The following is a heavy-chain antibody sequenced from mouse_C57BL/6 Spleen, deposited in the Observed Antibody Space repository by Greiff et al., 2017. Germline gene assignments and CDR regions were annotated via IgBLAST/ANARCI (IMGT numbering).Heavy chain of an antibody. D-gene: IGHD1-1*01. Sequence: QVQLQQPGAELVKPGASVKLSCKASGYTFTSYWMQWVKQRPGQGLEWIGEIDPSDSYTNYNQKFTGKATLTVDTSSSTAYMQLSSLTSEDSAVYYCAKRGVGDYWGQGTSVTVSS. J-gene: IGHJ4*01. V-gene: IGHV1-50*01. CDR1: GYTFTSYW. CDR2: IDPSDSYT. CDR3: AKRGVGDY.